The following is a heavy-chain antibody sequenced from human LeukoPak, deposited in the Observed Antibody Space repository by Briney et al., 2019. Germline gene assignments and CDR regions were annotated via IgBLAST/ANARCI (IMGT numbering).Heavy chain of an antibody. Sequence: GGSLRLSCAASGFTFSSYAMSWVRQAPGKGLEWVSTISGSGDSAYYADSVKGRFTISRDNSKNTLYLQMNSLRAEDTAVYYCAKDKSGSYFGNDYWGQGTLVTVSS. D-gene: IGHD1-26*01. CDR2: ISGSGDSA. CDR1: GFTFSSYA. CDR3: AKDKSGSYFGNDY. J-gene: IGHJ4*02. V-gene: IGHV3-23*01.